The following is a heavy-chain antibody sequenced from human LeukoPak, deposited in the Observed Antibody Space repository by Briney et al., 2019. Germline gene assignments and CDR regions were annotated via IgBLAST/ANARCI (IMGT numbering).Heavy chain of an antibody. J-gene: IGHJ3*02. V-gene: IGHV3-23*01. CDR1: GFTFSSYA. Sequence: GGSLRLSCAASGFTFSSYAMSWVRQAPGKGLEWVSAISGSGGSTYYADSVKGRFTTSRDNSKNTLYLQMNSLRAEDTAVYYCASGYSYGSTNDAFDIWGQGTMVTVSS. CDR3: ASGYSYGSTNDAFDI. D-gene: IGHD5-18*01. CDR2: ISGSGGST.